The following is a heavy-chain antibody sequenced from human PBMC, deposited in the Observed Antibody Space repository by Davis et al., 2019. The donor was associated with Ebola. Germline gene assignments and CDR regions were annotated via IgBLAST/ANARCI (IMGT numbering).Heavy chain of an antibody. CDR2: MNPNSGNT. Sequence: ASVKVSCKASGYTFTSYDINWVRQATGQGLEWMGWMNPNSGNTGYAQKFQGRVTMTRNTSISTAYMELSSLRSEDTAVYYCAVMTTYYYGMDVWGKGTTVTVSS. V-gene: IGHV1-8*01. CDR3: AVMTTYYYGMDV. D-gene: IGHD4-17*01. CDR1: GYTFTSYD. J-gene: IGHJ6*04.